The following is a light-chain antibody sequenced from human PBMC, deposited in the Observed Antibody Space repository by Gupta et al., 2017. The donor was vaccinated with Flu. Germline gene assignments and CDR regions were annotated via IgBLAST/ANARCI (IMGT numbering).Light chain of an antibody. CDR1: QSIHNY. CDR3: QQYGSWWT. CDR2: EAS. V-gene: IGKV1-5*03. Sequence: SPSPLSASVGDRVTVTCRASQSIHNYLAWYQQRPGKAPKLLIYEASSLESGVPSRFSGSGFGTEFTLTISSLQPDDIAVYYCQQYGSWWTFGQGTKVEIK. J-gene: IGKJ1*01.